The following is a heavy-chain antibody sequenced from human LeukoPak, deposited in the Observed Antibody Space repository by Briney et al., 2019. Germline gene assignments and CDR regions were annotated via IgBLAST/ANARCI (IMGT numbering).Heavy chain of an antibody. CDR1: GGSISTYY. CDR2: IYYSGST. CDR3: ARVYGSGYDFRGAFDI. J-gene: IGHJ3*02. D-gene: IGHD5-12*01. Sequence: TSETLSLTCTVSGGSISTYYWTWIRQPPGKGLEWIGYIYYSGSTNYNPSLKSRVTISVDTSKNQFSLKLSSVTAADTAVYYCARVYGSGYDFRGAFDIWGQGTMVTVSS. V-gene: IGHV4-59*01.